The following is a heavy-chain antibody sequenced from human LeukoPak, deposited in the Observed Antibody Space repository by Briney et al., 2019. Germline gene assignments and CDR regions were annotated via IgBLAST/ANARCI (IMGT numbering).Heavy chain of an antibody. CDR2: ISQGGSDK. CDR3: TRDRSRAEDD. V-gene: IGHV3-7*01. Sequence: GGSLRLSCAASGFTFSGHWMSWVRQAPGKGLEWVANISQGGSDKYYVDSVKGRFTISRDNANNLLYLQMNSLRGEDTAAYYCTRDRSRAEDDWGQGTLVTVSS. J-gene: IGHJ4*02. D-gene: IGHD1-14*01. CDR1: GFTFSGHW.